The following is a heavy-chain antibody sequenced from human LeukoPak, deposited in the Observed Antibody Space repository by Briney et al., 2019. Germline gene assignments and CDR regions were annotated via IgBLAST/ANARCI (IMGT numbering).Heavy chain of an antibody. D-gene: IGHD5-12*01. V-gene: IGHV4-39*07. CDR1: GGSISSSSYY. CDR2: IYYSGST. Sequence: PSETLSLTCTVSGGSISSSSYYWGWIRQPPGTGLEWIGSIYYSGSTYYNPSLKSRVTISVDTSKNQFSLKLSSVTAADTAVYYCARDSPKVATMDYFDYWGQGTLVTVSS. CDR3: ARDSPKVATMDYFDY. J-gene: IGHJ4*02.